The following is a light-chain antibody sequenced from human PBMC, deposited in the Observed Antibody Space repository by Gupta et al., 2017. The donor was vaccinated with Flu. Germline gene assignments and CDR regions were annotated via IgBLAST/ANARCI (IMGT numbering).Light chain of an antibody. CDR1: QSISRW. CDR2: KAS. V-gene: IGKV1-5*03. J-gene: IGKJ4*01. Sequence: DIQMTQSPSILSASVGDRVTITCRASQSISRWLAWHQQKPGKAPEVLIYKASSLESGVPSRFSGSGSGTEFTLTISSLQPDDFATYYCQHYNSYPLTFGGGTKVEIK. CDR3: QHYNSYPLT.